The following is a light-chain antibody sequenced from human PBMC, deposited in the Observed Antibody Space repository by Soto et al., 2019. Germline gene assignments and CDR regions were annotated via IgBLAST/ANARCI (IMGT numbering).Light chain of an antibody. CDR2: GAS. CDR1: QSVSSN. V-gene: IGKV3-15*01. Sequence: ETVMTQSPATLSVSPGERATLSCRASQSVSSNLAWYQQKRGQAPRLLIYGASTRATGIPARFSGSGSGTEFTLTFSSLQSEDFAVYYCQQYNNWWTFGQGTKVEIK. CDR3: QQYNNWWT. J-gene: IGKJ1*01.